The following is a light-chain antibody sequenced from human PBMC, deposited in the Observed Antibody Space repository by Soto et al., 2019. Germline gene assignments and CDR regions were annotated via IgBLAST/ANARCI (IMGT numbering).Light chain of an antibody. CDR2: NDY. CDR3: AVWDDSLSGVV. CDR1: TSNVGSNL. Sequence: QSVLAPPPSASGTPGQRVTISCSGSTSNVGSNLASWYQQLPGSAPKLLIYNDYERPSVVPDRFSGSKSGTSASLGISGLRSEDEADYFCAVWDDSLSGVVFGGGTKLTVL. J-gene: IGLJ2*01. V-gene: IGLV1-47*02.